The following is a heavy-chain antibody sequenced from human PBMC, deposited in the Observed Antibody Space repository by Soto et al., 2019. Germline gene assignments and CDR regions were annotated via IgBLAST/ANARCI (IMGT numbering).Heavy chain of an antibody. J-gene: IGHJ4*02. Sequence: EVQLLESGGGLVQPGGSLKLSCAASGFTFSRYAMSWVRQAPGKGLEWVSAISGSVGSTYYADSVRGRFTISGDNSKNTLYLQLNTLRAEDTAVYYCTKDHLFGGWTSVGYFDYWGQGALVTVSS. V-gene: IGHV3-23*01. D-gene: IGHD6-19*01. CDR3: TKDHLFGGWTSVGYFDY. CDR2: ISGSVGST. CDR1: GFTFSRYA.